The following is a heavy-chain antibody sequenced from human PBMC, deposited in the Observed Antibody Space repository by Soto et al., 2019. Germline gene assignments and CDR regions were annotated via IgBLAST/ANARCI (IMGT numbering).Heavy chain of an antibody. V-gene: IGHV4-39*01. D-gene: IGHD2-15*01. CDR1: GGSVYSNGHY. CDR2: IDNNGVT. J-gene: IGHJ4*02. CDR3: GKILVGATGHTDADS. Sequence: PSETLSLTCIVSGGSVYSNGHYWGRIRQPPGEGLEWIGSIDNNGVTNYNSSLKSRVTISRDTSKNQFSLRLTSVTAADTAVYYCGKILVGATGHTDADSWGPGTLVTVSS.